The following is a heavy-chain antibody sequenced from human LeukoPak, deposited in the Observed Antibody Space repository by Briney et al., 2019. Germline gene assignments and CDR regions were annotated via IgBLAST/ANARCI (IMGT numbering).Heavy chain of an antibody. D-gene: IGHD3-3*01. CDR1: GFTFGDYA. J-gene: IGHJ4*02. CDR2: IKSKTDGGTT. CDR3: TTHDFWSGYGREDY. V-gene: IGHV3-15*01. Sequence: GGTLRLSCTASGFTFGDYAMSWFRQAPGKGLEWVGRIKSKTDGGTTDYAAPVKGRFTISRDDSKNTLYLQMNSLKTEDTAVYYCTTHDFWSGYGREDYWGQGTLVTVSS.